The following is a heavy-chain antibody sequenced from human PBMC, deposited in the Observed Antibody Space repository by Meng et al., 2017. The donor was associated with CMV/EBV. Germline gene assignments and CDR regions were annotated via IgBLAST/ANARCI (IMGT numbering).Heavy chain of an antibody. Sequence: ASVKVSCKASGYTFTGYYMHWVRQAPGQGLEWMGWINPNSGGTNYAQKFQGRVTMTRDTSISTAYMELSRLRSDDTAVYCCARGNTINSGSYFYYFDYWGQGTLVTVSS. V-gene: IGHV1-2*02. CDR1: GYTFTGYY. CDR2: INPNSGGT. D-gene: IGHD1-26*01. J-gene: IGHJ4*02. CDR3: ARGNTINSGSYFYYFDY.